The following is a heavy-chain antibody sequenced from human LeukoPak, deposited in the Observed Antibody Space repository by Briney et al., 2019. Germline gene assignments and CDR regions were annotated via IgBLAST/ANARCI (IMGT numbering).Heavy chain of an antibody. CDR2: IYYSGST. D-gene: IGHD6-6*01. Sequence: SETLSLTCTVSGGSISSYYWSWIRQPPGKGLEWIGSIYYSGSTYYNPSLKSRVTISVDTSKNQFSLKLSSVTAADTAVYYCAVIAARRGDYWGQGTLVTVSS. J-gene: IGHJ4*02. V-gene: IGHV4-59*05. CDR3: AVIAARRGDY. CDR1: GGSISSYY.